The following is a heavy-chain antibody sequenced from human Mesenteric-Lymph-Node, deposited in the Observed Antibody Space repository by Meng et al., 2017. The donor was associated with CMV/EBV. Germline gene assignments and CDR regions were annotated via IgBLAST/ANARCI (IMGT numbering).Heavy chain of an antibody. J-gene: IGHJ6*02. CDR2: INPNGGDT. D-gene: IGHD4-17*01. CDR1: GYPFTGYY. CDR3: ARDTGLVYYYYGMDV. Sequence: ASVKVSCKASGYPFTGYYIHWVRQAPGQGLEWMGWINPNGGDTDYAPRFQGRVTMTRDTSISTAYMELNRLRSDDTAVYYCARDTGLVYYYYGMDVWGQGTTVTVSS. V-gene: IGHV1-2*02.